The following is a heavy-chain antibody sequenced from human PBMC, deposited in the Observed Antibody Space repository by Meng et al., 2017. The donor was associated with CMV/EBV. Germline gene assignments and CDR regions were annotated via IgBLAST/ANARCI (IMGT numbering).Heavy chain of an antibody. Sequence: RRWGREGGSKGRGKGLEWVAVIGYDGSNKYYAESGKGRFTISRDNSKNTLDLQMNSLRAEDTAVYYCARDPYYYDSSGYYYVLDYWGQGTLVTVSS. D-gene: IGHD3-22*01. CDR2: IGYDGSNK. V-gene: IGHV3-33*07. CDR3: ARDPYYYDSSGYYYVLDY. CDR1: RRWG. J-gene: IGHJ4*02.